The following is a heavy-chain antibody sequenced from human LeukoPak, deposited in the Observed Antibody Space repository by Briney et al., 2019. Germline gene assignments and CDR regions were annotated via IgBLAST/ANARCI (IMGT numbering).Heavy chain of an antibody. D-gene: IGHD2-15*01. J-gene: IGHJ4*02. Sequence: GGSLRLSCAASGFIVSHNYMSWVRQAPGKGLESVSLIYSGGSTYYADSVKGRFTISRDNSKNTLYLQMNNLRVEGAAVYYCARPHCGGGSCYLDYWGQGTLVTVSS. CDR3: ARPHCGGGSCYLDY. V-gene: IGHV3-53*01. CDR1: GFIVSHNY. CDR2: IYSGGST.